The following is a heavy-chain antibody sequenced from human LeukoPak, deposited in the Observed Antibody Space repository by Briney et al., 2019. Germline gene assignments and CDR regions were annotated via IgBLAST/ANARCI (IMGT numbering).Heavy chain of an antibody. J-gene: IGHJ3*02. V-gene: IGHV3-74*01. CDR3: AREGDYGDYGGAFDI. Sequence: GGSLRLSCAASGFTFSSYWVHWVRQAPGKGLVWVSRINSDGSSTSYADSVKGRFTISRDNAKNTLYLQMNSLRAEDTAVYYCAREGDYGDYGGAFDIWGQGTMVTVSS. D-gene: IGHD4-17*01. CDR2: INSDGSST. CDR1: GFTFSSYW.